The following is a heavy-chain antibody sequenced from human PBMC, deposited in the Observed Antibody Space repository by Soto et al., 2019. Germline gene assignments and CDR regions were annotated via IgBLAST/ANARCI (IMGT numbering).Heavy chain of an antibody. D-gene: IGHD3-3*01. J-gene: IGHJ6*02. CDR3: ARTYDFWSTPSYYGMDV. CDR2: MNPNSGNT. Sequence: ASVKVSCKASGYTFTCYDINWVRQATGQGLEWMGWMNPNSGNTGYAQKFQGRVTMTRNTSISTAYMELSSLRSEDTAVYYCARTYDFWSTPSYYGMDVWGQGTTVTVSS. V-gene: IGHV1-8*01. CDR1: GYTFTCYD.